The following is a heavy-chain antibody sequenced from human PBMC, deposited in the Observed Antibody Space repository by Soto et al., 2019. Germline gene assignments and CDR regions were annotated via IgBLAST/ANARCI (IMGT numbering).Heavy chain of an antibody. Sequence: QVQLVQSGAEVKKPGSSVKVSCKASGGTFSSYAISWVRQAPGQGLEWMGGIIPIFGTANYAQKFQGRVTITADESTSTAYMELSSLRSEDTAVYYCARDPSDFEIATCTTKLGTCAEYFQHWGQGTLVTVSS. CDR1: GGTFSSYA. D-gene: IGHD1-7*01. CDR2: IIPIFGTA. J-gene: IGHJ1*01. CDR3: ARDPSDFEIATCTTKLGTCAEYFQH. V-gene: IGHV1-69*12.